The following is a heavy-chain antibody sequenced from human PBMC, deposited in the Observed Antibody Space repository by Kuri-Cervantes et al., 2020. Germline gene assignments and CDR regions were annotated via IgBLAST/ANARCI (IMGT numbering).Heavy chain of an antibody. J-gene: IGHJ6*02. D-gene: IGHD2-15*01. V-gene: IGHV3-23*01. CDR2: VSADGGST. Sequence: GESLKISCAASGFTFSSYSMNWVRQAPGKVPEWVSSVSADGGSTYYADSVKGRFTISRDNSENTIYLQMNSLRAEDTAVYYCAKDKVPGTRYYGTDVWGQGTTVTVSS. CDR3: AKDKVPGTRYYGTDV. CDR1: GFTFSSYS.